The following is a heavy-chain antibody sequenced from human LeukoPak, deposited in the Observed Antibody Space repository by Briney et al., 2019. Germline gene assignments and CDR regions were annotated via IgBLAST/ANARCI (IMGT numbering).Heavy chain of an antibody. CDR2: ISTSGSTS. D-gene: IGHD3-22*01. Sequence: GGSLRLSCVGSGFAFSSNYMTWVRQAPGKGLEWVSPISTSGSTSYYADSVKGRFTISRDNSKDTLYLQMSSVRVDDTAVYYCARDRGRYYDSRGFYWGYYFDSWGQGILVTVST. CDR3: ARDRGRYYDSRGFYWGYYFDS. J-gene: IGHJ4*02. V-gene: IGHV3-23*01. CDR1: GFAFSSNY.